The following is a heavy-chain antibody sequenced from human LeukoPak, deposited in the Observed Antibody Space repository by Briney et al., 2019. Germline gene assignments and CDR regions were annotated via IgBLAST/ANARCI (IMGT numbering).Heavy chain of an antibody. J-gene: IGHJ4*02. D-gene: IGHD3-10*01. CDR1: GFTFSSYW. CDR3: ARGLLLFGELLYPDY. V-gene: IGHV3-7*04. Sequence: GGSLRLSCAASGFTFSSYWMSWVRQAPGKGLEWVANVKQDGSETYYVDSVKGRFTISRDNAKNSVYLQMTSLRAEDTAVYYCARGLLLFGELLYPDYWGQGTLVTVSS. CDR2: VKQDGSET.